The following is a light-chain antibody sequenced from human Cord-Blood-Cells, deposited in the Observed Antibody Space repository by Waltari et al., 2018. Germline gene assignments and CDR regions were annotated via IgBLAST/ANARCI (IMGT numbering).Light chain of an antibody. J-gene: IGLJ2*01. V-gene: IGLV2-14*01. Sequence: QSAPTQPASVSGAPGQSITISCTGTSRDVGGYNNVSWYQQHPGKAPKLMIYDVSNRPSGVSNRFSGSKSGNTASLTISGLQAEDEADYYCSSYTSSSTVVFGGGTKLTVL. CDR2: DVS. CDR1: SRDVGGYNN. CDR3: SSYTSSSTVV.